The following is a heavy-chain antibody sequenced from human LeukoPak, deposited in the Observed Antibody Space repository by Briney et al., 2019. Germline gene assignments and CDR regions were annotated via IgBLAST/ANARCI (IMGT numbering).Heavy chain of an antibody. CDR3: ARESGYSYGNWDY. D-gene: IGHD5-18*01. V-gene: IGHV1-8*01. Sequence: ASVKVSCKASGYTFRSHNINWVRQVSGHRLEWMGWMRPDTGFTGYAQKFRGRVTMTRDTSTNTSYMELSSLRSDDTAVYYCARESGYSYGNWDYWGQGTLVTVSS. CDR2: MRPDTGFT. J-gene: IGHJ4*02. CDR1: GYTFRSHN.